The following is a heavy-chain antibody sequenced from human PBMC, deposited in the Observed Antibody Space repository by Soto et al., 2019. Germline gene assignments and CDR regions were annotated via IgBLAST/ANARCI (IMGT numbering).Heavy chain of an antibody. D-gene: IGHD3-3*01. J-gene: IGHJ6*02. Sequence: GGSLRLSCAASGFTFSSYWMHWVRQAPGKGLVWVSRINSDGSSTSYADSVKGRFTISRDNAKNTLYLQMNSLRAEDTAVYYCARDSNDFWSGVGYYYGMDVWGQGTTVTVSS. CDR1: GFTFSSYW. CDR2: INSDGSST. CDR3: ARDSNDFWSGVGYYYGMDV. V-gene: IGHV3-74*01.